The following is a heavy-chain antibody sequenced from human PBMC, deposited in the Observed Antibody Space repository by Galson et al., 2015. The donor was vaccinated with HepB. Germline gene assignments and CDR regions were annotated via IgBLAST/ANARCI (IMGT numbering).Heavy chain of an antibody. Sequence: SLRLSCAASGFTFSSYAMHWVRQAPGKGLEWVAVISYDGSNKYYADSVKGRFTISRDNSKNTLYLQMNSLRAEDTAVYYCARAIPGVGWGQGTLVTVSS. J-gene: IGHJ4*02. V-gene: IGHV3-30*04. CDR3: ARAIPGVG. D-gene: IGHD1-26*01. CDR1: GFTFSSYA. CDR2: ISYDGSNK.